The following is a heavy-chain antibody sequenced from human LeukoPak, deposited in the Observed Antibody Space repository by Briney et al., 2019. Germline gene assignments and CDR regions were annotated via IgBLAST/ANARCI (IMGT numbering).Heavy chain of an antibody. V-gene: IGHV4-34*01. CDR3: ARGPIVLMVYARGYYFDY. J-gene: IGHJ4*02. CDR2: INHSGST. CDR1: GGSFSGYY. D-gene: IGHD2-8*01. Sequence: SETLSLTCAVYGGSFSGYYWSWIRQPSGKGLEWIGEINHSGSTNYNPSLKSRVTISVDTSKNQFSLKLSSVTAADTAVYYCARGPIVLMVYARGYYFDYWGQGTLVTVSS.